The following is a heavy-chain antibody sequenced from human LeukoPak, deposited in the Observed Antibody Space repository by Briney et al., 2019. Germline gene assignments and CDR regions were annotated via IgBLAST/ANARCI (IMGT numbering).Heavy chain of an antibody. D-gene: IGHD4/OR15-4a*01. CDR1: GFTFPSYS. CDR3: ARRGDYGFNFDY. V-gene: IGHV3-48*04. J-gene: IGHJ4*02. CDR2: ISGSTTNI. Sequence: GGSLRLSCAASGFTFPSYSMNWVRQAPGKGLEWLSYISGSTTNIYYADSVKGRFTISRDNAKNSLYLQINSLRAEDTAVYYCARRGDYGFNFDYWGQGTLVTVCS.